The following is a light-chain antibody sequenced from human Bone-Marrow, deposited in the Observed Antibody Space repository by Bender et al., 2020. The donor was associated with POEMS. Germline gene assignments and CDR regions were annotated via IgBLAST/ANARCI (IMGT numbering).Light chain of an antibody. V-gene: IGLV2-14*03. J-gene: IGLJ2*01. CDR2: DVN. CDR3: CSYAEVSMI. CDR1: ATDVGAYTY. Sequence: QSALTQPASVSGSPGQSITISCTGTATDVGAYTYVSWYQQFPAKAPKLIIFDVNKRPSGVPDRFSGYKSGNTASLTISGLQGDDEADYFCCSYAEVSMIFGTGTRLTVL.